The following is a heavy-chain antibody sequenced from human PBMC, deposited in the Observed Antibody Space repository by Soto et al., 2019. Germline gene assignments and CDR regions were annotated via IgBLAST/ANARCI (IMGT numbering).Heavy chain of an antibody. CDR3: ARLTSLRNYFDY. Sequence: SEPLYLPCPVSVGSISSSSYYWWWIPQPPGKGLEWIGSIYYSGSTYYNPSLKSRVTISVDTSKNQFSLKLSSVTAADTAVYYCARLTSLRNYFDYWGQGTLVTVSS. V-gene: IGHV4-39*01. D-gene: IGHD3-16*01. J-gene: IGHJ4*02. CDR2: IYYSGST. CDR1: VGSISSSSYY.